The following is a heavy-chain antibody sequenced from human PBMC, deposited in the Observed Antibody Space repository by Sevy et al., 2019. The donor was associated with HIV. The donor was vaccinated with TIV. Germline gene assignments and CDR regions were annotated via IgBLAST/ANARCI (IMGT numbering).Heavy chain of an antibody. CDR1: GFTFDDYA. CDR2: ISWNSGSI. CDR3: AKGRLRGYFDY. J-gene: IGHJ4*02. V-gene: IGHV3-9*01. D-gene: IGHD5-12*01. Sequence: GGSLRLSCAASGFTFDDYAMHWVRQAPGKGLEWVSGISWNSGSIGYADSVKGRFTISRDNAKNSLYLQMNSLRAEDTALYYCAKGRLRGYFDYWGQRTLVTVSS.